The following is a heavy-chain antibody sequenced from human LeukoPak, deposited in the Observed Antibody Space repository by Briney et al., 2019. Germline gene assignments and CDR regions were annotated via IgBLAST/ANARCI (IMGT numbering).Heavy chain of an antibody. CDR2: VSNSGDYI. CDR3: AKDEADSSGWYGYYYYYMDV. V-gene: IGHV3-21*04. CDR1: GFSFSSYR. D-gene: IGHD6-19*01. Sequence: GGSLRLSCAASGFSFSSYRMNWVRQAPGKGLEWVSSVSNSGDYIHYADSVKGRFTISRDNSKNSLYLQMNSLRAEDTAVYYCAKDEADSSGWYGYYYYYMDVWGKGTTVTISS. J-gene: IGHJ6*03.